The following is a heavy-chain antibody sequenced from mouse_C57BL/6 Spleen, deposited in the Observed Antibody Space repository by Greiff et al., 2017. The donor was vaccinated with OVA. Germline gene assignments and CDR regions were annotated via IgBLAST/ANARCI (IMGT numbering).Heavy chain of an antibody. V-gene: IGHV1-64*01. CDR3: QHGYDYDDWYFDV. Sequence: QVQLQQPGAELVKPGASVKLSCKASGYTFTSYWMHWVKQRPGQGLEWIGMIHPNSGSTNYNEKFKSKATLTVDKSSSTAYMQLSSLTSEDSAVYYCQHGYDYDDWYFDVWGTGTTVTVSS. CDR1: GYTFTSYW. CDR2: IHPNSGST. J-gene: IGHJ1*03. D-gene: IGHD2-4*01.